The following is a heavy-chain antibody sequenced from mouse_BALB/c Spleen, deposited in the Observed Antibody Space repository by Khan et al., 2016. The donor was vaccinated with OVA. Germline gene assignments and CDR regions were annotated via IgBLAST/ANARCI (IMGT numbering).Heavy chain of an antibody. CDR3: ARNQGGYYGSSAGFAY. J-gene: IGHJ3*01. CDR1: GFSLTSYG. Sequence: QVQLKQSGPGLVQPSQSLSITCTVSGFSLTSYGVHWVRQSPGKGLEWLGVIWSGGSTDYNATFISRLSISKDNSKSQVVFKMNSLQTDDTAIYYCARNQGGYYGSSAGFAYWGQGTLVTVSA. V-gene: IGHV2-4-1*01. CDR2: IWSGGST. D-gene: IGHD1-1*01.